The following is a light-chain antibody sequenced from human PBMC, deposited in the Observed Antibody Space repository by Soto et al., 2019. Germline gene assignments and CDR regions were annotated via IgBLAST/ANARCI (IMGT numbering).Light chain of an antibody. CDR1: QNITTY. CDR3: QQSYTTPRT. V-gene: IGKV1-39*01. CDR2: SAS. J-gene: IGKJ1*01. Sequence: DIQMTQSPSSLSASVGDRVTITCRASQNITTYLNGNQQKPGKAPNLLVYSASSLQSGVPSRFSGSGSGTDFTLTISSLQPEDFATYYCQQSYTTPRTFGQGTKVEIK.